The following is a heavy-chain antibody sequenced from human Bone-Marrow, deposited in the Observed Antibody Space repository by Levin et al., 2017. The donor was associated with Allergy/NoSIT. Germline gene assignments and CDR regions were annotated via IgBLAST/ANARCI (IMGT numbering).Heavy chain of an antibody. Sequence: PGGSLRLSCTASGFIFSTHGMNWARQAPGKGLECVAVISYDGSNKYYGDSVKGRFTTSRDNSKNTPYLHLNSLSVEDTAVCYCEREAWGSPLDYWGQGTLVTVSS. CDR2: ISYDGSNK. CDR1: GFIFSTHG. J-gene: IGHJ4*02. V-gene: IGHV3-30*03. D-gene: IGHD3-16*01. CDR3: EREAWGSPLDY.